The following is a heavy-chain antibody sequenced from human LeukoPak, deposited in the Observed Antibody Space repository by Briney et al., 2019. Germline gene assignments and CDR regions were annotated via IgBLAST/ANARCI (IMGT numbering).Heavy chain of an antibody. Sequence: GSLRLSCAASGFTFDDYGMSWVRQAPGKGLEWVSGINWDGGSTGCADSVKGRFTISRDNAKNSLYLQMNSLRAEDTALYYCARTKQQLVLDAFDIWGQGTMVTVSS. CDR2: INWDGGST. V-gene: IGHV3-20*04. D-gene: IGHD6-13*01. J-gene: IGHJ3*02. CDR3: ARTKQQLVLDAFDI. CDR1: GFTFDDYG.